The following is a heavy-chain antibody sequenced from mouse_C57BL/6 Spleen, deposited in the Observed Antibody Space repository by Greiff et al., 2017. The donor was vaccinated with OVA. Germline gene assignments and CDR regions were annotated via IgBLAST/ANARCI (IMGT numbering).Heavy chain of an antibody. CDR2: IYPGDGDT. Sequence: QVHVKQSGAELVKPGASVKISCKASGYAFSSYWMNWVKQRPGKGLEWIGQIYPGDGDTNYNGKFKGKATLTADKSSSTAYMQLSSLTSEDSAVYFCARKGTGVFDYWGQGTTLTVSS. CDR1: GYAFSSYW. J-gene: IGHJ2*01. CDR3: ARKGTGVFDY. V-gene: IGHV1-80*01. D-gene: IGHD4-1*01.